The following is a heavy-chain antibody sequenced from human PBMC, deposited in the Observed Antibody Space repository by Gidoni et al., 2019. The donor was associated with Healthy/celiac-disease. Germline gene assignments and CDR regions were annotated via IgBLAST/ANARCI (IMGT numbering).Heavy chain of an antibody. CDR2: IYYSGST. D-gene: IGHD4-17*01. CDR3: ARLTTVTKMIDY. CDR1: GGSISSSSYY. V-gene: IGHV4-39*07. J-gene: IGHJ4*02. Sequence: QLQLQESGPGLVKPSETLSLTCTVSGGSISSSSYYWGWIRQPPGKGLEWIGSIYYSGSTYYNPSLKSRVTKSVDTSKNQFSLKLSSVTAADTAVYYCARLTTVTKMIDYWGQGTLVTVSS.